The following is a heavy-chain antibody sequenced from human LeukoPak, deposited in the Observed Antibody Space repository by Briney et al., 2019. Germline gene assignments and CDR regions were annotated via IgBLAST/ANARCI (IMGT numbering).Heavy chain of an antibody. Sequence: GESLKISCKGSGNSFSDYWIAWVRQMPGKGLGWMGVIYPGDSDTKYSPSFQGQITISVDKSITTAYLQWSSLKASDTATYYCARDDSRGYRYFDLWGRGTLVTVSS. CDR3: ARDDSRGYRYFDL. D-gene: IGHD3-22*01. CDR1: GNSFSDYW. V-gene: IGHV5-51*01. CDR2: IYPGDSDT. J-gene: IGHJ2*01.